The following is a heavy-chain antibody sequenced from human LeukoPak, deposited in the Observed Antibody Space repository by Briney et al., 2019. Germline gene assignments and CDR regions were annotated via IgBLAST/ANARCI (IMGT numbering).Heavy chain of an antibody. CDR1: GGTFSSYA. Sequence: ASVKVSCKASGGTFSSYAISWVRQAPGQGLEWMGRIIPILGIANYAQKFQGRVTITADKSTSTAYMELSSLRSEDTAVYYCARDGMSSSPTPNWFDPWDQGTLVTVSS. CDR2: IIPILGIA. CDR3: ARDGMSSSPTPNWFDP. J-gene: IGHJ5*02. D-gene: IGHD6-13*01. V-gene: IGHV1-69*04.